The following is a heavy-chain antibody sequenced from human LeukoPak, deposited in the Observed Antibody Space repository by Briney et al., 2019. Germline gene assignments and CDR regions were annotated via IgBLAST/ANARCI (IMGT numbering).Heavy chain of an antibody. CDR2: ISWNSGSI. Sequence: GGSLRLSCAASGFTFDDYAMHWVRQAPGKGLEWVSGISWNSGSIGHADSVKGRFTISRDNAKNSLYLQMNSLRAEDTALYYCAKDGGGYSYGYADYWGQGTLVTVSS. D-gene: IGHD5-18*01. J-gene: IGHJ4*02. CDR1: GFTFDDYA. CDR3: AKDGGGYSYGYADY. V-gene: IGHV3-9*01.